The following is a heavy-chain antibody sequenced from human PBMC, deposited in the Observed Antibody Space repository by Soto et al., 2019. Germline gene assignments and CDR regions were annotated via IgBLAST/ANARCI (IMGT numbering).Heavy chain of an antibody. J-gene: IGHJ4*02. D-gene: IGHD3-22*01. Sequence: QVQLVESGGGLVKPGGSLRLSSAASGFTFSDYYMSWIRQAPGKGLEWVSYISSSGSTIYYADAVKGRFTISRDNAKNSLYLQMTSLRADHTAVYYCARAPGSYYDSSGYYLDYWGQGTLVTVSS. CDR2: ISSSGSTI. CDR1: GFTFSDYY. CDR3: ARAPGSYYDSSGYYLDY. V-gene: IGHV3-11*01.